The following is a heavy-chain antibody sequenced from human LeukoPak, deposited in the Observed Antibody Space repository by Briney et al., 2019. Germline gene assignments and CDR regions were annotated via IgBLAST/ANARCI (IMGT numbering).Heavy chain of an antibody. D-gene: IGHD5-18*01. CDR2: IIPIFGTA. J-gene: IGHJ4*02. V-gene: IGHV1-69*01. Sequence: ASVKVSCKASGGTFSSYAISWVRQAPGQGLEWMGGIIPIFGTANYAQKFQGRVTITADESTSTAYMELSSLRSEDTAVYYCVRGHGYSYGYDYFDYWGQGTLVTVSS. CDR1: GGTFSSYA. CDR3: VRGHGYSYGYDYFDY.